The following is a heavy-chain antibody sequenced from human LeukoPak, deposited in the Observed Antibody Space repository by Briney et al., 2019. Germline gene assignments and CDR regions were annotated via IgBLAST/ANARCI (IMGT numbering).Heavy chain of an antibody. Sequence: GGSLRLSCAVSGFPFSNYWMHWVRQAPGKGLEWVSAISGGGGSTYYASSVKGRFTISRDNSRNTLYLQMNSLRAEDTAVYYCAKDRVRNWFDPWGQGTLVTVSS. CDR2: ISGGGGST. D-gene: IGHD3-10*01. J-gene: IGHJ5*02. V-gene: IGHV3-23*01. CDR1: GFPFSNYW. CDR3: AKDRVRNWFDP.